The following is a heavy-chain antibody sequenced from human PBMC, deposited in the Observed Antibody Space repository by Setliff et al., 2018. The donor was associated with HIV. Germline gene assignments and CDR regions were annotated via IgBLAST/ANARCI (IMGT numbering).Heavy chain of an antibody. V-gene: IGHV5-51*01. CDR1: GYRFTTDW. D-gene: IGHD4-4*01. CDR2: IYPGDSDT. J-gene: IGHJ5*02. Sequence: PGESLKISCKGSGYRFTTDWIGWVRQMPGKGLEWMGIIYPGDSDTRYSPSFQGQVTISADKSIGAAYLQWRSLKAWDTGMYFCARAPNSPSYSNVFFVDHWGQGTLVTVSS. CDR3: ARAPNSPSYSNVFFVDH.